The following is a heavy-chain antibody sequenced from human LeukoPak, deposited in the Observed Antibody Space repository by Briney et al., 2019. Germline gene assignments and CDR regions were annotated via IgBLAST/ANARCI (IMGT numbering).Heavy chain of an antibody. CDR3: ARHGNLVVPANYYYMDV. Sequence: SETLSLTCTVSGGSISSYYWSWIRQPPGKGVEWIGYIYYSGSTNYNPSLKSRVTISVDTSKNQFSLKLSSVTAADTAVYYCARHGNLVVPANYYYMDVWGKGTTVTVSS. D-gene: IGHD2-2*01. CDR2: IYYSGST. V-gene: IGHV4-59*08. J-gene: IGHJ6*03. CDR1: GGSISSYY.